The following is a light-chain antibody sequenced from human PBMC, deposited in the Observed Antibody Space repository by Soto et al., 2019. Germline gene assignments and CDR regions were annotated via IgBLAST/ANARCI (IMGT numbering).Light chain of an antibody. CDR1: SNDIATYNF. Sequence: QSVLPQPSSVSGSPGQSITISCTGTSNDIATYNFVSWYQQHPGKAPKLLIYDVTNRPSGVSDRFSGSKSGSTASLTISGLQAEDEADYYCNSYTTSTSFVFGTGTKVTVL. V-gene: IGLV2-14*01. CDR3: NSYTTSTSFV. CDR2: DVT. J-gene: IGLJ1*01.